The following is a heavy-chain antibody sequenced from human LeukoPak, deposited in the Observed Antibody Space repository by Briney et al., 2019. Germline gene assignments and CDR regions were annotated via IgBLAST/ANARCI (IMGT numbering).Heavy chain of an antibody. Sequence: SETLSLTCTVSGGSISSYHWSWIRQPAGKGLEWIGRIYTSGSTNYNPSLKSRVTMSVDTSKNQFSLKLSSVTAADTAVYYCARYYDSSGYNWFDPWGQGTLVTVSS. V-gene: IGHV4-4*07. CDR2: IYTSGST. J-gene: IGHJ5*02. CDR1: GGSISSYH. D-gene: IGHD3-22*01. CDR3: ARYYDSSGYNWFDP.